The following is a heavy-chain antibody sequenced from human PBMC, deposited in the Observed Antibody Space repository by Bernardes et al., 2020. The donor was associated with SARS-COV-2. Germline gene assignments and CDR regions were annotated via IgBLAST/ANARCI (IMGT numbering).Heavy chain of an antibody. D-gene: IGHD2-15*01. Sequence: GGSLRLSCAASGFNFSSYGMHWVRQAPGKGLEWVAVVWFDGTDKYYIESVRGRFTIPRDSPKNTIFLQMNSLRAEDTAVYYCARDLMSPGYCSGGRCYYYYAMDVWGQGTTVTVSS. CDR3: ARDLMSPGYCSGGRCYYYYAMDV. CDR2: VWFDGTDK. J-gene: IGHJ6*02. V-gene: IGHV3-33*01. CDR1: GFNFSSYG.